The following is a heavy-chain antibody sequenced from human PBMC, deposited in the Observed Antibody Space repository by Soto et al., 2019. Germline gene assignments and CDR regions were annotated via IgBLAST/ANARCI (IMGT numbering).Heavy chain of an antibody. Sequence: ASVKVSCKASGGTFSSYAISWVRQAPGQGLEWMGGIIPIFGTANYAQKFQGRVTMTTDTSTSTAYMELRSLRSDDTAVYYCAIVKLQPYYDFWSGYYQYWFDPWGQGTLVTVSS. CDR2: IIPIFGTA. CDR1: GGTFSSYA. J-gene: IGHJ5*02. D-gene: IGHD3-3*01. CDR3: AIVKLQPYYDFWSGYYQYWFDP. V-gene: IGHV1-69*05.